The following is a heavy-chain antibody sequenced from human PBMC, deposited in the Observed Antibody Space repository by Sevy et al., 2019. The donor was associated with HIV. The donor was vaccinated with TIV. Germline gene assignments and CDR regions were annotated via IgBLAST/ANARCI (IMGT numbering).Heavy chain of an antibody. CDR2: INPNSGGT. CDR1: GYTFTGYY. Sequence: ASVKVSCKASGYTFTGYYMHWVRQAPGQGLEWMGRINPNSGGTNYAQKFQGRVTMTRDTSISTAYMGLSRLRSDDTAVYYCARDTALEWLFRTYPYYYYGMDVWGQGTTVTVSS. D-gene: IGHD3-3*01. J-gene: IGHJ6*02. CDR3: ARDTALEWLFRTYPYYYYGMDV. V-gene: IGHV1-2*06.